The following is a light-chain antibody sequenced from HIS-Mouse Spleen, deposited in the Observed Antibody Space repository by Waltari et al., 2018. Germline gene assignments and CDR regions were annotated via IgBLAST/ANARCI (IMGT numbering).Light chain of an antibody. CDR1: QGISSY. V-gene: IGKV1-8*01. CDR3: QQYYSYPWT. Sequence: AIRMTQSPSTFSASTGDRVTITCRASQGISSYLAWYQQKPGKAPKLLIYAACTLQSGGPARFSGSVSGTDLTLTIGCLQSEEFATEYCQQYYSYPWTFGQGTEVEIK. CDR2: AAC. J-gene: IGKJ1*01.